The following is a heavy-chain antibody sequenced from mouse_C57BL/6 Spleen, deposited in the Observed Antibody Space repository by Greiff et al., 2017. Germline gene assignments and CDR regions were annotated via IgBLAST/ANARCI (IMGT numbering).Heavy chain of an antibody. CDR3: ARSGFYYYGSSYAMDY. CDR1: GYTFTDSN. CDR2: INPNNGGT. V-gene: IGHV1-18*01. D-gene: IGHD1-1*01. J-gene: IGHJ4*01. Sequence: VQLQQSGPELVKPGASVKIPCKASGYTFTDSNMDWVKQSHGKSLEWIGDINPNNGGTIYNQKFKGKATLTVDTSSSTAYMELRSLTSEDTAVYYCARSGFYYYGSSYAMDYWGQGTSVTVSS.